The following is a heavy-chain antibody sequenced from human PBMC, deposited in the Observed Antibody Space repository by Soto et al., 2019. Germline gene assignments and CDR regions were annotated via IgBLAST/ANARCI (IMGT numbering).Heavy chain of an antibody. Sequence: ETLSLTCTVSGGSISSSSYYWGWIRQPPGKGLEWIGSIYYSGSTYYNPSLKSRVTISVDTSKNQFSLKLSSVTAADTAVYYCARWTISSGWPYYFDYWGQGTLVTVSS. CDR3: ARWTISSGWPYYFDY. D-gene: IGHD6-19*01. CDR2: IYYSGST. CDR1: GGSISSSSYY. V-gene: IGHV4-39*01. J-gene: IGHJ4*02.